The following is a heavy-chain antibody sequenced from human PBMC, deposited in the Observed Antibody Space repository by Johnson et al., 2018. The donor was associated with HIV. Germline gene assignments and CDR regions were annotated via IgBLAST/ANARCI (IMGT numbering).Heavy chain of an antibody. CDR3: ARDRVGATAFDI. Sequence: QVQLVESGGDVVQPGRSLRLSCAASGFTFSDYYMSWIRQAPGKGLEWISYISGGGSAIYYADSVKGRFTISRDNAKNSLYLQMNSLRAEDTAVYYCARDRVGATAFDIWGQGTMVTVSS. J-gene: IGHJ3*02. CDR2: ISGGGSAI. CDR1: GFTFSDYY. V-gene: IGHV3-11*04. D-gene: IGHD1-26*01.